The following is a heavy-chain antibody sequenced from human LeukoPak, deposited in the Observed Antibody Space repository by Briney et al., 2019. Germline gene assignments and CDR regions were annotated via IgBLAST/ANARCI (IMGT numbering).Heavy chain of an antibody. Sequence: GESLKISCKGSGYSFTSYWIGWVRQMPGKGLEWMGIIYPDGSDTRYSPSFQGQVTISADKSISTAYLQWSSLKASDTAIYYCARRVNSGSYSFDYWGQGTLVTVSS. CDR3: ARRVNSGSYSFDY. CDR2: IYPDGSDT. CDR1: GYSFTSYW. D-gene: IGHD1-26*01. J-gene: IGHJ4*02. V-gene: IGHV5-51*01.